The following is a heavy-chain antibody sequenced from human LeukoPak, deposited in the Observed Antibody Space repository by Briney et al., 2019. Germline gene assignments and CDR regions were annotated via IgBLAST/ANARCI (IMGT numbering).Heavy chain of an antibody. D-gene: IGHD6-19*01. V-gene: IGHV4-4*07. J-gene: IGHJ6*02. CDR2: IYTSGST. CDR3: ARDTSLRYSSGWYPYYYYGMDV. Sequence: PSETLSLTCAVYGGSFSGYYWSWIRQPAGKGLEWIGRIYTSGSTNYNPSLKSRVTMSVDTSKNQFSLKLSSVTAADTAVYYCARDTSLRYSSGWYPYYYYGMDVWGQGTTVTVSS. CDR1: GGSFSGYY.